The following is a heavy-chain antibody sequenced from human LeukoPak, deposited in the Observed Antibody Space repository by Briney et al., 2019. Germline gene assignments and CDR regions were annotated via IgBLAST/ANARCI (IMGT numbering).Heavy chain of an antibody. J-gene: IGHJ4*02. CDR2: ITPSGGST. CDR1: GYTFTSYY. V-gene: IGHV1-46*01. Sequence: ASVKVSCKASGYTFTSYYMNWVRQAPGQGLEWMGMITPSGGSTSYAQKFQGRVTVTRDTSTSTVYMELSSLRSEDTAVYYCARGSINYNSGGYYDNPPLDYWGQGTLVTVSS. CDR3: ARGSINYNSGGYYDNPPLDY. D-gene: IGHD3-22*01.